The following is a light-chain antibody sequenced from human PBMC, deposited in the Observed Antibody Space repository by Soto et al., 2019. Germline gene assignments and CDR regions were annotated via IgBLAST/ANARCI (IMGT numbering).Light chain of an antibody. J-gene: IGKJ3*01. Sequence: EIVLTQSPGTLSLSPGERATLSCRASQRVISDYLAWYQQKPGQAPRLLIYVASNRATGITDRFSGSGSGTDLTITISRLEPEDFAVYYCHQCGSSPRFLFGPGTTVDIK. CDR2: VAS. V-gene: IGKV3-20*01. CDR1: QRVISDY. CDR3: HQCGSSPRFL.